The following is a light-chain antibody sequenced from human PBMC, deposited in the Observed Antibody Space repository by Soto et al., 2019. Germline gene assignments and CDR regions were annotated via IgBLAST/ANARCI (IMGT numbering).Light chain of an antibody. CDR1: QSVSSSY. CDR3: QQYGSAPLT. Sequence: EIVLTQSPGTLSLSPGERATLSCRASQSVSSSYLAWYQQKPGQAPRLLIYDASSRATGIPERFSGSGSGTDFTITISRLEAEDFAVYYCQQYGSAPLTFGGGTKVEIK. CDR2: DAS. J-gene: IGKJ4*01. V-gene: IGKV3-20*01.